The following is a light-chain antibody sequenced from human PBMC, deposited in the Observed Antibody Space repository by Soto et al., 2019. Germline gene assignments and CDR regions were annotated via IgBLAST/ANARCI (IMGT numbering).Light chain of an antibody. CDR1: QSISSSN. CDR3: HHYDRSPDWARWT. Sequence: EIVLTQSPATLSLSPGERATLTCRASQSISSSNLAWYQQKPGRAPRLLLYGASNRAAGITERFSGSGCRTACTDTISRLEREDFVMFYSHHYDRSPDWARWTFGQGTKVEVK. J-gene: IGKJ1*01. V-gene: IGKV3-20*01. CDR2: GAS.